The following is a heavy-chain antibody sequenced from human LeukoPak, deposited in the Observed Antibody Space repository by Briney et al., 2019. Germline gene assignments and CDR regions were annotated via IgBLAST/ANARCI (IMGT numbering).Heavy chain of an antibody. Sequence: GRSLRLSCAASGFTFGSYAMPWVRQAPGKGLEWVAVISYDGSNKYYADSVKGRFTISRDNSKNTLYLQMNSLRAEDTAVYYCARDRAAAMDYWGQGTLVTVSS. CDR2: ISYDGSNK. V-gene: IGHV3-30-3*01. D-gene: IGHD2-2*01. CDR1: GFTFGSYA. J-gene: IGHJ4*02. CDR3: ARDRAAAMDY.